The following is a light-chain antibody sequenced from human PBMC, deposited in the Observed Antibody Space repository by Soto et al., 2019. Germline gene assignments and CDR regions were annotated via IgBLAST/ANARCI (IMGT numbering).Light chain of an antibody. CDR1: QSVSTY. J-gene: IGKJ1*01. Sequence: EVVLTHSPATLSLSPGERAALSPSASQSVSTYLAWYQQKPGQAPRLLIYGASNRATGIPDRFSGSGSGTDFTLTISRMEPEDFAVYCCQQYGSSPRTFGQGTKVDNK. CDR2: GAS. V-gene: IGKV3-20*01. CDR3: QQYGSSPRT.